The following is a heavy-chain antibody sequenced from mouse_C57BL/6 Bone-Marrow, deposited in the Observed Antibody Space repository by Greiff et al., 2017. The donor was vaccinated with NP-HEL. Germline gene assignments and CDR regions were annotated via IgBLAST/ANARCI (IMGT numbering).Heavy chain of an antibody. J-gene: IGHJ2*01. CDR2: ISDGGSYT. Sequence: DVMLVESGGGLVKPGGSLKLSCAASGFTFSSYAMSWVRQTPEKRLAWVATISDGGSYTYYPDNVKGRFTISRDNAKNNLYLQMSHLKSEDTAMYYCARVGDYDYDYFDYWGQGTTLTVSS. D-gene: IGHD2-4*01. CDR3: ARVGDYDYDYFDY. CDR1: GFTFSSYA. V-gene: IGHV5-4*03.